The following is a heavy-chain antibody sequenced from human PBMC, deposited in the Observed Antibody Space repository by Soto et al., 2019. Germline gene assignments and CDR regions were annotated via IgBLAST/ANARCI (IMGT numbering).Heavy chain of an antibody. J-gene: IGHJ3*02. V-gene: IGHV1-69*06. Sequence: QVQLVQSGAEVKKPGSSVKVSCKASGGTFSSYAISWVRQAHGQGLEWMGGIIPIFGTANYAQKFQGRVTITADKSTSTAYMELSSLRSEETAVYYCARDSYGVYEHDAFDIWGQGTMVTVSS. CDR1: GGTFSSYA. CDR2: IIPIFGTA. CDR3: ARDSYGVYEHDAFDI. D-gene: IGHD5-12*01.